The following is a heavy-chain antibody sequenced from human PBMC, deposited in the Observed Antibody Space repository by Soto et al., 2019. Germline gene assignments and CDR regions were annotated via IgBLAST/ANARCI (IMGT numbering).Heavy chain of an antibody. D-gene: IGHD2-2*01. CDR3: ARSQGSSTSLEIYYYYCYGMDV. CDR2: IIPIPVTA. J-gene: IGHJ6*02. V-gene: IGHV1-69*01. CDR1: GGPFGSYA. Sequence: QVQLVQSGAEVKKPGSSVKVSCKASGGPFGSYAISWVRQAPGQGLEWMGGIIPIPVTANYAQKFQGRGTIAADESTSTAYMELSSLRSEDTAVYYCARSQGSSTSLEIYYYYCYGMDVWGQGTTVTVSS.